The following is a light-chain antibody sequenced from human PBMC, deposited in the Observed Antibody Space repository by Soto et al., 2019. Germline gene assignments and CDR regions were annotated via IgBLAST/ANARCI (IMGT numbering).Light chain of an antibody. Sequence: DVQMTQSPSSVSASVGDRVTITCRASQDISRWLAWYQQKPGQAPKFLIYAASNLQSGDPSRFSGSGSGTVSALTISSRQPEDFATHYCQQGNNSPVTFGQGTRLEMK. V-gene: IGKV1D-12*01. CDR1: QDISRW. CDR2: AAS. CDR3: QQGNNSPVT. J-gene: IGKJ5*01.